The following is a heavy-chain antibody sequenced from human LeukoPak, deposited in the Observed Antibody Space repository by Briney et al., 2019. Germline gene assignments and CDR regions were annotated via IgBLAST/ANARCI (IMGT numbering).Heavy chain of an antibody. J-gene: IGHJ4*02. CDR2: ISGSGGST. V-gene: IGHV3-23*01. CDR3: ARDQWEYSSSWYAQYYFDY. Sequence: GGSLRLSCAASGFTFSSYAMSWVRQAPGKGLEWASAISGSGGSTYYADSVKGRFTISRDNSKNTLYLQMNSLRAEDTAVYYCARDQWEYSSSWYAQYYFDYWGQGTLVTVSS. D-gene: IGHD6-13*01. CDR1: GFTFSSYA.